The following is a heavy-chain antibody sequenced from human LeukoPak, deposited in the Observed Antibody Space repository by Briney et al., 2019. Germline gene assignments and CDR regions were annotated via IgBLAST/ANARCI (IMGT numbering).Heavy chain of an antibody. CDR1: GFTVSSNY. D-gene: IGHD5-18*01. CDR2: IYSGGNS. V-gene: IGHV3-53*01. J-gene: IGHJ1*01. CDR3: ARDLEYSYGLYFQH. Sequence: QPGGSLRLSCAASGFTVSSNYMSWVRQAPGKGLEWVSVIYSGGNSYYADSVKGRFTISRDNSKNTLYLQMNSLRAEDTAVYYCARDLEYSYGLYFQHWGQGTLVTVSS.